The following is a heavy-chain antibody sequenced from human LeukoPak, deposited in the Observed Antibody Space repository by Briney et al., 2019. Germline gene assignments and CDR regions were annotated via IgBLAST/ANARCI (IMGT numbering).Heavy chain of an antibody. V-gene: IGHV4-39*01. CDR1: GGSISSSSYY. CDR3: ARQFDSSGYYYFDY. J-gene: IGHJ4*02. Sequence: SETLSLTCSVSGGSISSSSYYWGWIRQPPGKGLEWIGTIFYSGSTYYYPSLKSRVTISVDTSKNQFSLKLSSVTAADTAVYYCARQFDSSGYYYFDYWGQGALVTVSS. D-gene: IGHD3-22*01. CDR2: IFYSGST.